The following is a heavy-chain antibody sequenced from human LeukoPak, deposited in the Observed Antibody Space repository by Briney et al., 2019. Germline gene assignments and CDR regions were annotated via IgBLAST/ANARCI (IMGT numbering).Heavy chain of an antibody. Sequence: GESLKISCKGSGYSFTSYWIAWVRQVPGKGLEWMGLIYPGDSDTSYRASFQGQVTISADKAISTAYLQWSSLKAADTAMYYCARRRDLYSGSYYPFDYWGQGTLVTVSS. D-gene: IGHD1-26*01. J-gene: IGHJ4*02. V-gene: IGHV5-51*01. CDR3: ARRRDLYSGSYYPFDY. CDR1: GYSFTSYW. CDR2: IYPGDSDT.